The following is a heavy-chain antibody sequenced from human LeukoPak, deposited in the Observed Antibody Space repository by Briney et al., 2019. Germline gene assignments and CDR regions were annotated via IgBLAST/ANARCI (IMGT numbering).Heavy chain of an antibody. CDR1: GGSISSYY. Sequence: NSSETLSLTCTVSGGSISSYYWSWVRQPPGKGLEWVGYIFYRGSTNYNPSLKSGVTISLHTSKNQFSLKLNSVTAADTAVYYCAREHGSGSYNYFYYWGQGTLVTVSS. V-gene: IGHV4-59*01. CDR2: IFYRGST. CDR3: AREHGSGSYNYFYY. D-gene: IGHD3-10*01. J-gene: IGHJ4*02.